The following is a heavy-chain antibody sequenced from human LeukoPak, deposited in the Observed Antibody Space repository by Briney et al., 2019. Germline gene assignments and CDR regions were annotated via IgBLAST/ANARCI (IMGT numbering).Heavy chain of an antibody. J-gene: IGHJ4*02. CDR1: GATFSNYI. Sequence: SVKVSCKASGATFSNYIISWARQAPGQGLEWTGRITVILGVDEYAQKFVGRVTITADKFTSTAYMELRSLRSEDTAIYYCASGLAYCGSDCSNFDYWGQGTLVTVSS. CDR2: ITVILGVD. CDR3: ASGLAYCGSDCSNFDY. V-gene: IGHV1-69*02. D-gene: IGHD2-21*02.